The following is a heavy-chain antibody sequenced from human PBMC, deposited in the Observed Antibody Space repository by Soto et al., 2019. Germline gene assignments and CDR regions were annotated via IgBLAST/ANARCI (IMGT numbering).Heavy chain of an antibody. CDR1: GYTFTSYD. J-gene: IGHJ6*02. D-gene: IGHD6-13*01. Sequence: ASVKVSCKASGYTFTSYDINWVRQATGQGLEWMGWMNPNSGNTGYAQKFQGRVTMTRNTSISTAYMELSSLRSEDTAVYYCARVRAAAGSSNYYYYYGMDVWGQGTTVTVSS. CDR2: MNPNSGNT. V-gene: IGHV1-8*01. CDR3: ARVRAAAGSSNYYYYYGMDV.